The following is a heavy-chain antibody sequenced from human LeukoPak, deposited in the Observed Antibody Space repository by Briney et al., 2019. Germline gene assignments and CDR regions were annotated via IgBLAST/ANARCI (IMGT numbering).Heavy chain of an antibody. J-gene: IGHJ4*02. CDR2: IIPIFGTA. D-gene: IGHD6-13*01. V-gene: IGHV1-69*13. CDR1: GGTFSSYA. CDR3: AREGPFNSIAAAAAPDY. Sequence: SVKVSCKASGGTFSSYAISWVRQAPGQGLEWMGGIIPIFGTANYAQKFQGRVTITADESTSTAYMELSSLRSEDTAVYYCAREGPFNSIAAAAAPDYWGQGTLVTVSS.